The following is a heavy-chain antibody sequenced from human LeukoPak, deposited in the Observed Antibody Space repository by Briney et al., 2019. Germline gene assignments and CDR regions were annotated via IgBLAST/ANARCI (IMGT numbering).Heavy chain of an antibody. D-gene: IGHD3-16*01. CDR1: GGSISSSNW. Sequence: TSQTLSLTCAVSGGSISSSNWWSWVRQPPGKGLEWIGEIYYSGSTNYNPSLKSQVTISVDKPKNQFSLKLSSVTATDTAVYYCARHYGPWGQGTLVTVSS. CDR3: ARHYGP. V-gene: IGHV4-4*02. J-gene: IGHJ4*02. CDR2: IYYSGST.